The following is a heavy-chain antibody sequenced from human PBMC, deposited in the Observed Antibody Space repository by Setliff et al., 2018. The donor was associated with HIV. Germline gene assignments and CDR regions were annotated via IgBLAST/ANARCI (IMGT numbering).Heavy chain of an antibody. D-gene: IGHD2-15*01. CDR3: ALPYCGGGNCWSSASLPPAGWFDP. CDR1: GGTFSSYV. Sequence: SVKVSCKASGGTFSSYVISWVRQAPGQGPEWMGGIIPMYGVANHAQKFQGRVTITTDESTSTAYMELSSLRSEDTAVYYCALPYCGGGNCWSSASLPPAGWFDPWGQGTLVTVSS. V-gene: IGHV1-69*05. CDR2: IIPMYGVA. J-gene: IGHJ5*02.